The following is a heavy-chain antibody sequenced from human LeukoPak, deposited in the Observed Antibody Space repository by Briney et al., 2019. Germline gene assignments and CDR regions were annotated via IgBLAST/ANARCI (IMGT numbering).Heavy chain of an antibody. J-gene: IGHJ5*02. D-gene: IGHD2-15*01. CDR1: GFTFRSYW. V-gene: IGHV3-7*01. CDR2: MKLDGSEE. Sequence: GGSLRLSCAASGFTFRSYWMSWVRQAPGKGLEWVANMKLDGSEEYYVDSVKGRFTISSDNAKNSLYLQMNSLRVDDTAVYYCARWARYCSSGSCYSWFDPWGQGTLVAVSS. CDR3: ARWARYCSSGSCYSWFDP.